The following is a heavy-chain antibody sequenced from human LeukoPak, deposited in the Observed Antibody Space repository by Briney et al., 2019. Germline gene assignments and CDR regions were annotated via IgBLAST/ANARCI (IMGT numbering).Heavy chain of an antibody. CDR2: LTSSGGTT. Sequence: GGSLRLSCAASGFTFSNYAMSWVRQAPGRGLEWVSGLTSSGGTTYYADSVKGRFTISRDNSRSTLYLQTNGQRVEDTAVYYCAKPVAGSSLGAFDNWGQGTMFTVSS. V-gene: IGHV3-23*01. CDR3: AKPVAGSSLGAFDN. J-gene: IGHJ3*02. CDR1: GFTFSNYA. D-gene: IGHD6-19*01.